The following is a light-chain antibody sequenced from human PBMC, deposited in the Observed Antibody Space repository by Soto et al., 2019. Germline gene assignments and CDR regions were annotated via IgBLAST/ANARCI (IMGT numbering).Light chain of an antibody. CDR1: QSISSY. Sequence: DIQMTQSPSSVSVSVGDRVTITCRASQSISSYLNWYQQKPGKAPKLLIFAASSLQSGVPSRFGGSGSGTDFTLTISSLQPEDFATYYCQQSYTNPRTFGQGTKVEIK. V-gene: IGKV1-39*01. J-gene: IGKJ1*01. CDR3: QQSYTNPRT. CDR2: AAS.